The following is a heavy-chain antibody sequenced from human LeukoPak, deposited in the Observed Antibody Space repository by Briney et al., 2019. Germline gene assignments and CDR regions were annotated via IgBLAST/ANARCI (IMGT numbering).Heavy chain of an antibody. Sequence: SETLSLTCTVSGGSMITDTFYWVWIRQPPGKGLEWIANMYYNGGGTQYNRSLTNRVTMSVDTSKNQFFLNLRSVTAADTAVYYCTRRTYSTYMDVWGQGTTVTVSS. V-gene: IGHV4-39*01. CDR2: MYYNGGGT. CDR3: TRRTYSTYMDV. D-gene: IGHD1-7*01. J-gene: IGHJ6*03. CDR1: GGSMITDTFY.